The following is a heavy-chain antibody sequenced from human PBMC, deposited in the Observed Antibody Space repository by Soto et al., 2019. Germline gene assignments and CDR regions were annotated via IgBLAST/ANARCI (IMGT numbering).Heavy chain of an antibody. J-gene: IGHJ4*02. CDR1: GFTFSTYN. CDR3: ARDGPSGWSY. CDR2: ISGSTRTT. D-gene: IGHD6-19*01. Sequence: GGSLRLSCAASGFTFSTYNMNWVRQAPGKGLEWLSFISGSTRTTYYADSVRGRFTISRDNAKNSLYLQMNRLRAEDTAVYFCARDGPSGWSYWGQGTLVTVSS. V-gene: IGHV3-48*01.